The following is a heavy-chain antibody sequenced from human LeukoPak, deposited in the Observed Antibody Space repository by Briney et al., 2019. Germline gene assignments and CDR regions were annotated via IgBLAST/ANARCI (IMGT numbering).Heavy chain of an antibody. CDR1: EFTFTTYG. J-gene: IGHJ4*02. CDR3: ARDWKTNSFDY. V-gene: IGHV3-33*08. Sequence: GGALTLSCAASEFTFTTYGMHWVRQAPGKGLEGVAFIYYDGSNIYYADYVKGRFTIYRDSSKKTLYLQMDSLRAEDTAIYYCARDWKTNSFDYWGQGTLVTVSS. CDR2: IYYDGSNI. D-gene: IGHD1-1*01.